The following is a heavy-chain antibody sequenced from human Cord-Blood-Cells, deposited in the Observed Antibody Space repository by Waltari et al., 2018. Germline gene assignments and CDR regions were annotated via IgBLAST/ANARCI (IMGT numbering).Heavy chain of an antibody. Sequence: QVPLVQSGAEVKKPGASVKVSCKVSGYTLTELSMHWVRQAPGKGLEWMGGFDPEDGETIYAQKFQGRVTMTEDTSTDTAYMELSSLRSEDTAVYYCATELEYSSSSGRAFDIWGQGTMVTVSS. CDR3: ATELEYSSSSGRAFDI. V-gene: IGHV1-24*01. D-gene: IGHD6-6*01. J-gene: IGHJ3*02. CDR1: GYTLTELS. CDR2: FDPEDGET.